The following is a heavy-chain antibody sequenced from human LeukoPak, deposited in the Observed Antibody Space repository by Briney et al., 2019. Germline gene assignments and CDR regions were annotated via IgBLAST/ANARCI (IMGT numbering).Heavy chain of an antibody. V-gene: IGHV3-23*01. CDR1: GFTFSSYA. CDR2: ISGSGGST. Sequence: GGSLRLSCAASGFTFSSYAMSWVRQAPGKGLEWVSAISGSGGSTYYADSVKGRFTISRDNSKNTLYLQMNSLRAEDTAVYYCAKGYCSSTSCYYYYYGMDVWGQGTTVTVPS. J-gene: IGHJ6*02. CDR3: AKGYCSSTSCYYYYYGMDV. D-gene: IGHD2-2*01.